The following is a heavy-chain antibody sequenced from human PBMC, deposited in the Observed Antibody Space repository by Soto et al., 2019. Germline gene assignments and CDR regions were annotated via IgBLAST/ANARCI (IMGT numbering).Heavy chain of an antibody. V-gene: IGHV4-61*01. Sequence: SETLSLTCTVSGGSVSSGSYYWSWIRQPPGKGLEWIAYIYYSGSTNYNPSLKSRVTISIDTSKNQFSLKLSSVTAADTAIYFCAKTTRPPTPEPWGQGALVTVSS. CDR1: GGSVSSGSYY. CDR2: IYYSGST. D-gene: IGHD6-6*01. J-gene: IGHJ5*02. CDR3: AKTTRPPTPEP.